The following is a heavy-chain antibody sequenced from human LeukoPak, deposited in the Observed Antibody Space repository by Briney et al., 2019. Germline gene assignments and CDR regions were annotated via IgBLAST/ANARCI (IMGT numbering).Heavy chain of an antibody. J-gene: IGHJ4*02. D-gene: IGHD1-26*01. Sequence: PSETLSLTCTVSGGSISSSSYYWGWIRQPPGKGVEWIGSIYYSGSTYYNPSLKSRVTISVDTSKNQFSLKLSSVTAADTAVYYCARSLGATAPPFDYWGQGTLVTVSS. CDR3: ARSLGATAPPFDY. CDR1: GGSISSSSYY. V-gene: IGHV4-39*01. CDR2: IYYSGST.